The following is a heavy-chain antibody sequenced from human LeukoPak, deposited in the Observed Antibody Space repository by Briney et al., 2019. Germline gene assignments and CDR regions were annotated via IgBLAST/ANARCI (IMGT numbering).Heavy chain of an antibody. J-gene: IGHJ4*02. CDR3: ARDYDFCSGYYYY. Sequence: GGSLRLSCAASGLIFSSYWMSWVRQAPGKGLEWVANIKQDGSEIWYVDSVKGRFSISRDNAKNSLYLQMNSLRAEDTAVYYCARDYDFCSGYYYYWGQGTLVTVSS. CDR1: GLIFSSYW. V-gene: IGHV3-7*01. D-gene: IGHD3-3*01. CDR2: IKQDGSEI.